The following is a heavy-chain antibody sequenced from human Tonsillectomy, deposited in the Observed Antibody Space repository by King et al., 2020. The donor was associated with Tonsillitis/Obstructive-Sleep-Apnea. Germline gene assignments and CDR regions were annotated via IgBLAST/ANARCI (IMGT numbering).Heavy chain of an antibody. CDR3: ASPAAFPRIVGATEEAFDI. CDR1: GGSFSGYY. V-gene: IGHV4-34*01. J-gene: IGHJ3*02. Sequence: VQLQQWGAGLLKPSETLSLTCAVYGGSFSGYYWSWIRQPPGKGLEWIGEINHSGSTNYNPSLKSRVTISVDTSKNQFSLKLSSVTAADTAVYYCASPAAFPRIVGATEEAFDIWGQGTMVTVSS. CDR2: INHSGST. D-gene: IGHD1-26*01.